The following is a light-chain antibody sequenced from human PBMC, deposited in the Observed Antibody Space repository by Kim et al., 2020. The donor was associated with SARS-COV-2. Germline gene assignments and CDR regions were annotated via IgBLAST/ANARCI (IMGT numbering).Light chain of an antibody. CDR1: QSVRNN. V-gene: IGKV3-15*01. CDR3: QQYNNWPPFT. CDR2: GAS. Sequence: VSPGERATLSCRASQSVRNNLAWYQQTPGQAPRLLIYGASTRATGIPARFSGSGSGTEFTLIISSLQSEDSAVYYCQQYNNWPPFTFGQGTKLEI. J-gene: IGKJ2*01.